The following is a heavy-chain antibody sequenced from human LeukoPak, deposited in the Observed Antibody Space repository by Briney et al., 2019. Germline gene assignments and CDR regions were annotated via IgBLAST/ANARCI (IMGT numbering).Heavy chain of an antibody. CDR3: ATDDYGDSGMEY. J-gene: IGHJ4*02. CDR1: GYTLTELS. V-gene: IGHV1-24*01. CDR2: FDPEDGET. D-gene: IGHD4-17*01. Sequence: ASVKVSCKVSGYTLTELSMHWVRQAPGKGLEWMGGFDPEDGETIYAQKFQGRVTMTEDTSTDTAYMELSSLRSEDTAVYYCATDDYGDSGMEYWGQGTLVTVSS.